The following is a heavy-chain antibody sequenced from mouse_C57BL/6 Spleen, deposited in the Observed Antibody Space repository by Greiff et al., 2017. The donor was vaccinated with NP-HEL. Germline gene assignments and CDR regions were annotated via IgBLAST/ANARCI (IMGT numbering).Heavy chain of an antibody. CDR3: ARGNYYGSSVYAMDY. J-gene: IGHJ4*01. CDR1: GYTFTSYW. D-gene: IGHD1-1*01. Sequence: QVQLQQPGAELVMPGASVKLSCKASGYTFTSYWMHWVKQRPGQGLEWLGEIDTSDSYTNYNQKLKGKSTLTVDKASSTAYMQLSSLTSEDSAVYYFARGNYYGSSVYAMDYWGQGTSVTVSS. CDR2: IDTSDSYT. V-gene: IGHV1-69*01.